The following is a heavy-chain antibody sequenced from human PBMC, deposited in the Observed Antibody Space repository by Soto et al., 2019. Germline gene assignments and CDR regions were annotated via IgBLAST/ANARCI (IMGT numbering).Heavy chain of an antibody. CDR2: IYYSGST. CDR3: ARRWGEEMATPAAFDI. CDR1: GGSISSGGYY. D-gene: IGHD3-16*01. V-gene: IGHV4-31*03. Sequence: QVQLQESGPGLVKPSQTLSLTCTVSGGSISSGGYYWSWIRQHPGKGLEWIGYIYYSGSTYYNPSLKSRVTISVDTSKNQFSLKLSSVTAADTAVYYCARRWGEEMATPAAFDIWGQGTMVTVSS. J-gene: IGHJ3*02.